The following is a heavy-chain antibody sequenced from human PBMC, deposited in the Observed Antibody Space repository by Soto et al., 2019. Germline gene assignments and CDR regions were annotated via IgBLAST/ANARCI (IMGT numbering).Heavy chain of an antibody. Sequence: GGSLRLSCAASGFTFNTYYMHWVRQAPGKGLEWVSSISSRSSSINYADSVRGRFTISRDDAKNSLYLQMNSLRAEDTAVYYCARADIVVAGTVATYYYHGMGVWGQGTTVTVSS. J-gene: IGHJ6*02. CDR3: ARADIVVAGTVATYYYHGMGV. CDR1: GFTFNTYY. D-gene: IGHD2-15*01. V-gene: IGHV3-21*01. CDR2: ISSRSSSI.